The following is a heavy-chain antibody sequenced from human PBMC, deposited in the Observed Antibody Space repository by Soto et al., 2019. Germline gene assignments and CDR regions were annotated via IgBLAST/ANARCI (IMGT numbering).Heavy chain of an antibody. Sequence: SETLSLTCAVYGGSFSGYYWSWICQPPWKGLEWIGEINHSGSTNYNPSLKSRVTISVDTSKNQFSLKLSSVTAADTAVYYCASRGSGWYYYYYGMDVWGQGTTVTVSS. CDR2: INHSGST. CDR3: ASRGSGWYYYYYGMDV. J-gene: IGHJ6*02. CDR1: GGSFSGYY. V-gene: IGHV4-34*01. D-gene: IGHD6-19*01.